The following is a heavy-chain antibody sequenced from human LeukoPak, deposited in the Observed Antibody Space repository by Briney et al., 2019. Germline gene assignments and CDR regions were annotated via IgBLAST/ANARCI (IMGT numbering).Heavy chain of an antibody. D-gene: IGHD3-3*01. J-gene: IGHJ6*02. CDR2: ISPYNGNI. CDR1: VYTFSNYD. CDR3: ARLTTPPYFYYDMDV. Sequence: ASVKVSCKTSVYTFSNYDITWVRQAPGQGLEWMGWISPYNGNINYAQNIQGRVTMTTDTSTSTAYMELRSLRFEDTAVYCARLTTPPYFYYDMDVWGQGTTVIVSS. V-gene: IGHV1-18*01.